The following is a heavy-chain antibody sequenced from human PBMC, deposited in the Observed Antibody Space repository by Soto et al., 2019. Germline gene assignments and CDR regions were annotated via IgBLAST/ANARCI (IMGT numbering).Heavy chain of an antibody. CDR3: ARNGAVVLRFLEWSEYFQH. Sequence: QLQLQESGPGLVKPSETLSLTCTVSGGSISSSSYYWGWIRQPPGKGLEWIGSIYYSGSTYYNPSLKSRVTISVDTSKNQFSLKLSSVTAADTAVYYCARNGAVVLRFLEWSEYFQHWGQGTLVTVSS. CDR1: GGSISSSSYY. D-gene: IGHD3-3*01. V-gene: IGHV4-39*01. J-gene: IGHJ1*01. CDR2: IYYSGST.